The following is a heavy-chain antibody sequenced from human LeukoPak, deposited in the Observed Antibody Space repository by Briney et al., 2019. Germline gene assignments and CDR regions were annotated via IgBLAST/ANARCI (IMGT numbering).Heavy chain of an antibody. CDR3: ARELGDSITGQDQDPTWFDP. J-gene: IGHJ5*02. CDR1: GGTFISYA. D-gene: IGHD1-20*01. V-gene: IGHV1-69*05. Sequence: SVKVSCKASGGTFISYAISWVRQAPGQGLEWMGGIIPIFGTANYAQKFQGRVTITTDESTSTAYMELSSLRSEDTAVYYCARELGDSITGQDQDPTWFDPWGQGTLVTVSS. CDR2: IIPIFGTA.